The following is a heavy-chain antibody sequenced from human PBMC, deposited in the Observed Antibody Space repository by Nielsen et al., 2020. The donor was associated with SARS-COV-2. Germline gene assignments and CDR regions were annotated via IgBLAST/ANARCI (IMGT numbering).Heavy chain of an antibody. CDR1: GGSFSGYQ. CDR2: INHSGDT. Sequence: SETLSLTCAVYGGSFSGYQWSWIRQPPGKGLEWIGQINHSGDTKYNPSLKSRVTISVDTSKNQFSLKMRSVTAADTARYYCARGVPGYWGQGTLVTVSS. J-gene: IGHJ4*02. V-gene: IGHV4-34*01. CDR3: ARGVPGY.